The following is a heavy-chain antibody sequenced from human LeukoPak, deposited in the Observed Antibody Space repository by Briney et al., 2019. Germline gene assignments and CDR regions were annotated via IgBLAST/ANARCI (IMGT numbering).Heavy chain of an antibody. CDR3: ARHIGGGIEDMDV. CDR1: GGSISTYY. CDR2: IYVTGN. V-gene: IGHV4-59*08. Sequence: SETLSLTCTVSGGSISTYYWSWVRQSPGKGLEWIGYIYVTGNRYNPYLQSRVTISVDTSRNQFFLKMSSVTAADTAVYYCARHIGGGIEDMDVWGKGTKVTVSS. D-gene: IGHD3-16*02. J-gene: IGHJ6*03.